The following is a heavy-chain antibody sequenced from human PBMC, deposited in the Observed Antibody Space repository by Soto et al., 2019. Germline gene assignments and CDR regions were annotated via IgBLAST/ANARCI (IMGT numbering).Heavy chain of an antibody. CDR3: ARVSELHYDSSGYYDY. D-gene: IGHD3-22*01. CDR2: IYYSGST. J-gene: IGHJ4*02. Sequence: SETLSLTCTVSGGSISSGGYYWSWIRQHPGKGLEWIGYIYYSGSTYYNPSLKSRVTISVDTSKNQFSLKLSSVTAADTAVYYCARVSELHYDSSGYYDYWGQGTLVTVPQ. V-gene: IGHV4-31*03. CDR1: GGSISSGGYY.